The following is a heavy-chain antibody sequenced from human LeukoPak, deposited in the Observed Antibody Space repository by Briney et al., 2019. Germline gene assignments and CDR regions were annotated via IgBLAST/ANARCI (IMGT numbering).Heavy chain of an antibody. J-gene: IGHJ5*02. V-gene: IGHV1-2*02. CDR2: INPNSGGT. Sequence: GASVKVSCKASGYTFTSHGISWVRQAPGQGLEWMGWINPNSGGTNYAQKFQGRVTMTRDTSISTAYMELSRLRSDDTAVYYCAREGYCSSTSCLNWFDPWGQGTLVTVSS. CDR3: AREGYCSSTSCLNWFDP. CDR1: GYTFTSHG. D-gene: IGHD2-2*01.